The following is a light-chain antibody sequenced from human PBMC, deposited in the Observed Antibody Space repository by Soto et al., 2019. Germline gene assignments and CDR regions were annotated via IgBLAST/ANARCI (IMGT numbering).Light chain of an antibody. Sequence: DIQMTQSPSSLSASVGDRVTITCRASQAINNYLAWYQQKPGKVPTLLISAASTLQSGVPSRFSGSGSGTDFPLTISSLQPEDVATYYCQKFNAVPTFGGGTKVEI. V-gene: IGKV1-27*01. CDR1: QAINNY. CDR3: QKFNAVPT. J-gene: IGKJ4*01. CDR2: AAS.